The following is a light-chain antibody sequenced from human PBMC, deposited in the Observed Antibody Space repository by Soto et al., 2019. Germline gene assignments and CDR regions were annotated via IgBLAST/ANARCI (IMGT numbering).Light chain of an antibody. CDR1: SSDVGGYKY. Sequence: QSALTQPASVSGSPGQSITISCTGTSSDVGGYKYVSWYQQHPGKAPKLMIYEVTYRPSGFPNRFSGSKSGNTASLTISGLQAEEEADYYCSSYTSASSVVFGGGTKLTVL. CDR3: SSYTSASSVV. CDR2: EVT. V-gene: IGLV2-14*01. J-gene: IGLJ2*01.